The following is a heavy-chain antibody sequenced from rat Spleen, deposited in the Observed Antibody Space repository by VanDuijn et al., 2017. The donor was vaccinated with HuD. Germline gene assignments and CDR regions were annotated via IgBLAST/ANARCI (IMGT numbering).Heavy chain of an antibody. V-gene: IGHV5S13*01. Sequence: EVQLVESGGGLVQPGRSLKLSCAAAGFTFSSFAMAWVRQAPKKGLEWVATITSGGSNTYYPDSVKGRFTISRDDAKNTQYLQMDSLRSEDTATYYCARHGGLRNWFAHWGQGTLVTVSS. D-gene: IGHD1-11*01. CDR2: ITSGGSNT. J-gene: IGHJ3*01. CDR1: GFTFSSFA. CDR3: ARHGGLRNWFAH.